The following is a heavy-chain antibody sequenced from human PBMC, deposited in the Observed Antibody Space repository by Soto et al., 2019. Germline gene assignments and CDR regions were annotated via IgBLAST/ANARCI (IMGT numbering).Heavy chain of an antibody. Sequence: QVLLMQSGAEVKKPGASVKVSCKASGYTFTGYYIHWVRQAPGQGLEWKGIINPNNGSESHARMFHGRLAMTTDTSTSTVYMQLSSLTSDDTAVYYCARDPNFSLTFHYYGMDVWGQGTTVTVSS. CDR3: ARDPNFSLTFHYYGMDV. CDR1: GYTFTGYY. J-gene: IGHJ6*02. CDR2: INPNNGSE. V-gene: IGHV1-46*01.